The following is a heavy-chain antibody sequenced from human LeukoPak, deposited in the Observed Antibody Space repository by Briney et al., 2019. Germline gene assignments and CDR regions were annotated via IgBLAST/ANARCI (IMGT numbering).Heavy chain of an antibody. D-gene: IGHD2-15*01. J-gene: IGHJ3*02. CDR3: AKFPSAASPGVQYAFDI. V-gene: IGHV3-30*18. Sequence: GRSLRLSCAASGFTFSSYGMHWVRQAPGKGLVWVADISYDGSNKYYADSVKGRFTISRDNSKNTLYLQMNSLRAEDTAVYYGAKFPSAASPGVQYAFDIWGQGTMVTVSS. CDR1: GFTFSSYG. CDR2: ISYDGSNK.